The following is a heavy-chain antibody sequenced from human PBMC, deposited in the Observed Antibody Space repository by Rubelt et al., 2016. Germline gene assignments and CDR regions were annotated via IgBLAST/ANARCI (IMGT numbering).Heavy chain of an antibody. D-gene: IGHD2-2*01. CDR2: VSGSGGST. V-gene: IGHV3-23*01. CDR3: AKAPPPQTPYCSSTSCYFDY. Sequence: EVQLLESGGGLVQPGGSLRLSCAASGFTFSSYAMSWVRQAPGKGLEWVSGVSGSGGSTYYADSVKGRFTISRDNSRNTMYLQMSSLRAGDTAGYYCAKAPPPQTPYCSSTSCYFDYWGQGTLVTVSS. J-gene: IGHJ4*02. CDR1: GFTFSSYA.